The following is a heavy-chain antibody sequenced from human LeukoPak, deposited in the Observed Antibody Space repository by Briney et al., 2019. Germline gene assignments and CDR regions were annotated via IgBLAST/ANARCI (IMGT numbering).Heavy chain of an antibody. CDR1: GFTFRHYA. CDR3: ARDYDSSGYYGRVFDY. J-gene: IGHJ4*02. V-gene: IGHV3-48*02. Sequence: GGSLRLSCAASGFTFRHYAMTWVRQAPGKGLEWLSAVSGSCSNTYYADSVKGRFTISRDNAKNSLYLQMNSLRDEDTAVYYCARDYDSSGYYGRVFDYWGQGTLVTVSS. D-gene: IGHD3-22*01. CDR2: VSGSCSNT.